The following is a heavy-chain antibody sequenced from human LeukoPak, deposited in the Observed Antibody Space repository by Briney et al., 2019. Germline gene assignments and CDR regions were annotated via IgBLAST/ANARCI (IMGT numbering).Heavy chain of an antibody. V-gene: IGHV3-53*04. Sequence: GGSLRLSCAASGFNVTSNYMTWVRQAPGKGLECVSVIYRGGNTEHADSVKGRFIISRHSVKDTVYLQMNSLRAEDTAVYYCARDRYDFWSGYYLHWGQGTLVTVSS. CDR2: IYRGGNT. CDR3: ARDRYDFWSGYYLH. CDR1: GFNVTSNY. J-gene: IGHJ4*02. D-gene: IGHD3-3*01.